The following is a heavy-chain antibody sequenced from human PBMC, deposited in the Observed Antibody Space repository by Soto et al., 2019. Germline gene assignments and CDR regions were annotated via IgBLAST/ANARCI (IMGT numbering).Heavy chain of an antibody. V-gene: IGHV3-33*01. Sequence: SLILSCAASGFTFSRQAMHWVRQAAGRGLEWVAVIWYHGVDKYYADSVKGRFTISRDNSKNTVYLQMNSLRGEDTAVYYCATGFLGVCTGVNCPLDSWGQGSLVTVSS. J-gene: IGHJ4*02. CDR3: ATGFLGVCTGVNCPLDS. CDR2: IWYHGVDK. CDR1: GFTFSRQA. D-gene: IGHD2-8*02.